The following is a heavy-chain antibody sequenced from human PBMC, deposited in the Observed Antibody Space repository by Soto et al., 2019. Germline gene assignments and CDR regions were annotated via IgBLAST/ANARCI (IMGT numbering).Heavy chain of an antibody. CDR2: IIPIFGTA. CDR3: ARGFGELLPNNWFDP. Sequence: ASVKVSCKASGGTFSSYAISWVRQAPGQGLEWMGGIIPIFGTANYAQKFQGRVTITADESTSTAYMELSSLRSEDTAVYYCARGFGELLPNNWFDPWGQGTLVTVSS. V-gene: IGHV1-69*13. J-gene: IGHJ5*02. CDR1: GGTFSSYA. D-gene: IGHD3-10*01.